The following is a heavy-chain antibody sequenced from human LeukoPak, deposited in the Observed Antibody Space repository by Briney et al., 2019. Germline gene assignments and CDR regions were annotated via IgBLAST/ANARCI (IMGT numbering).Heavy chain of an antibody. CDR3: ARDGRFLEWLEEVVRGYYMDV. V-gene: IGHV1-46*01. J-gene: IGHJ6*03. Sequence: ASVKVSCKASGYTFTGYYVHWVRQAPGQGPEWMGIINPSGGRTSYTQKFQGRVTMTRDTSTSTVYMELSSLRSEDTAVYYCARDGRFLEWLEEVVRGYYMDVWGKGTTVTVSS. D-gene: IGHD3-3*01. CDR1: GYTFTGYY. CDR2: INPSGGRT.